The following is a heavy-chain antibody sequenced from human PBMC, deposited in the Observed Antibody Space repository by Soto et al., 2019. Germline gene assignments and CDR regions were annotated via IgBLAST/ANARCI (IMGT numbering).Heavy chain of an antibody. CDR3: ARGGSGSEWDDYGMDV. Sequence: EVQLVESGGGLVQPGGSLRLSCAGSALTASKNYMSWVRQPPGKGLEWVSVIYSGGTTYYADSVKDRFSISRDNSKSTLYLERDNLRAGDTAVYCCARGGSGSEWDDYGMDVWGQGTTVTVSS. J-gene: IGHJ6*02. CDR2: IYSGGTT. CDR1: ALTASKNY. D-gene: IGHD3-10*01. V-gene: IGHV3-66*01.